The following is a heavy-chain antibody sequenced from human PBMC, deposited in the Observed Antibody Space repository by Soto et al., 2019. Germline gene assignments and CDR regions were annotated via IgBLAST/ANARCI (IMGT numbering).Heavy chain of an antibody. V-gene: IGHV4-34*01. Sequence: PSETLSLTCAVYGGSFSGYYWSWIRQPPGKGLEWIGEINHNGSTNYNPSLKSRVTISVDTSKNQFSLKLSSVTAADTAVYYCARGTLYSGGWLPNFPYWGQGTLVTVSS. J-gene: IGHJ4*02. CDR1: GGSFSGYY. CDR3: ARGTLYSGGWLPNFPY. D-gene: IGHD6-19*01. CDR2: INHNGST.